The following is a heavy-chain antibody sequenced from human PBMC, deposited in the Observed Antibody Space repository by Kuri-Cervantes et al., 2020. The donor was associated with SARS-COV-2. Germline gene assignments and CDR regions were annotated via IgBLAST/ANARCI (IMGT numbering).Heavy chain of an antibody. J-gene: IGHJ6*03. D-gene: IGHD6-19*01. CDR2: IWYGGSNK. CDR1: GFTFSSYG. Sequence: GESLKISCAASGFTFSSYGMHWVRQAPGKGLEWVAVIWYGGSNKYYADSVKGRFTISRDNSKNTLYLRMNSLRAEDTAVYYCARVRSSGWYSPDYYYYYYMDVWGKGTTVTVSS. CDR3: ARVRSSGWYSPDYYYYYYMDV. V-gene: IGHV3-33*08.